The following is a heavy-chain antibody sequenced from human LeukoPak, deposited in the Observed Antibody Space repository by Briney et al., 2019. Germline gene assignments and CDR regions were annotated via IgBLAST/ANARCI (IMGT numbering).Heavy chain of an antibody. CDR1: GYTFTSYY. D-gene: IGHD6-13*01. CDR2: INPSGGST. CDR3: ARGGYSSPRGWFDS. V-gene: IGHV1-46*01. Sequence: ASVKVSCKASGYTFTSYYLYWVRQAPGQGLEWMGIINPSGGSTNYAQKFQGRVTMTRDMSTSTVYMDLSSLRSEDTAVYYCARGGYSSPRGWFDSWGQGTLVTVSS. J-gene: IGHJ5*01.